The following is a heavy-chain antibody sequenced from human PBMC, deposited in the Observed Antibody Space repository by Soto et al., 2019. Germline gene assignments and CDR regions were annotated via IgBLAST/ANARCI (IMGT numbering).Heavy chain of an antibody. Sequence: QVQLVQSGAEVKKPGASVKVSCKASGYTFTSYAMHWVRQAPGQRLEWMGWINAGNGKTKYSQKIQGRVTITRDTSASTAYIELSSLRSEETAVYYCARGFRGGDADSVDPWGQGTMVTVSS. CDR2: INAGNGKT. CDR1: GYTFTSYA. V-gene: IGHV1-3*01. CDR3: ARGFRGGDADSVDP. D-gene: IGHD2-21*02. J-gene: IGHJ5*02.